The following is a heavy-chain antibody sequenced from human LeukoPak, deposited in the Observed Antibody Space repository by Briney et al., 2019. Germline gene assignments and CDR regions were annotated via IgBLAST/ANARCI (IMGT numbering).Heavy chain of an antibody. CDR1: GFTFSHYA. Sequence: GTSLRPSCAASGFTFSHYAMHWVRQAPGKGLEWVAVIWYDGSHDTYTDSVKGRFTVSRDNFKNVLHLQMNSLRVKDTAVYYCAKEGDYCSSSGCHKRGIDYWGQGTLVTVSS. V-gene: IGHV3-33*06. D-gene: IGHD2-2*01. CDR2: IWYDGSHD. J-gene: IGHJ4*02. CDR3: AKEGDYCSSSGCHKRGIDY.